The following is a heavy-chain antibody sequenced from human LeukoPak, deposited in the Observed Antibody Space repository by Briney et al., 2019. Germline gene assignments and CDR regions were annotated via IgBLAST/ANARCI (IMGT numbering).Heavy chain of an antibody. J-gene: IGHJ4*02. Sequence: ASVKVSCKASGYTFTAYYMHWVRQAPGQGLEWMEWIHPNSGATIYAQKFQGRVTMTRDTSISTAYMELSRLISDDTAMYYCARDLDGSWSYDYWSQGTLVTVSS. D-gene: IGHD6-13*01. V-gene: IGHV1-2*02. CDR1: GYTFTAYY. CDR3: ARDLDGSWSYDY. CDR2: IHPNSGAT.